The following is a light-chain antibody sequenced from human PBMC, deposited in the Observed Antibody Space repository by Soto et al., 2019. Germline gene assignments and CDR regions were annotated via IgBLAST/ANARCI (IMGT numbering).Light chain of an antibody. Sequence: QSVLTQPASVSVSPGQSITISCTGTSSDVGGYNYVSWYQQQSGKAPKLMIHEVSNRPSGVSRRFSGSKSGNTASLTISGLQAEDEADYYCFSYTSSGAYVFGIGTQLTVL. CDR1: SSDVGGYNY. CDR3: FSYTSSGAYV. V-gene: IGLV2-14*01. J-gene: IGLJ1*01. CDR2: EVS.